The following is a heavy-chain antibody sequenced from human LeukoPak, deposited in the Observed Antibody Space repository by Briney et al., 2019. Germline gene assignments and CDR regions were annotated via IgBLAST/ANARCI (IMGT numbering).Heavy chain of an antibody. D-gene: IGHD5-24*01. V-gene: IGHV4-39*01. J-gene: IGHJ4*02. CDR2: ISYSGSP. Sequence: PSETLPLTCTVSGGSISSTSYYWGWIRQPPGKGLEWIGSISYSGSPYYNPSLKSRVTIFVDTSKNQSSLKLSSVTAADTAVYFCARHRDGYDSKIDYWGQGTLVTVSS. CDR3: ARHRDGYDSKIDY. CDR1: GGSISSTSYY.